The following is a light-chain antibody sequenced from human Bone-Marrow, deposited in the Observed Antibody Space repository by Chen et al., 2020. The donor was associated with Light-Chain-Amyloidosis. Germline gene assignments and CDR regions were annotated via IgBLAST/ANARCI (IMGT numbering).Light chain of an antibody. Sequence: SYVLTQPSSVSVAPGQTSTIACGGNNIGSTSVHWYQQTPGQAPLLVVYDDSDRPSGIPARLSGPNSGNTAHLTISRVEAGDEAVYYCQVWDRSSDRPVLGGGTKLTVL. CDR1: NIGSTS. J-gene: IGLJ3*02. CDR3: QVWDRSSDRPV. CDR2: DDS. V-gene: IGLV3-21*02.